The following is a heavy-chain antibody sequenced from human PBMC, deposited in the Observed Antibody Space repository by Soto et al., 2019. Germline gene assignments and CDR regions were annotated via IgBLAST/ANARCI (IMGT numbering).Heavy chain of an antibody. CDR1: GYSFTSYW. V-gene: IGHV5-51*01. J-gene: IGHJ5*02. CDR2: IYPGDSDT. Sequence: GESLKISCKGSGYSFTSYWIGWVRQMPGKGLEWMGIIYPGDSDTRYSPSFQGQVTISADKSISTAYLQWSSLKASDTAMYYCARTRYSSSWYGWFDPWGQGTLVTGSS. CDR3: ARTRYSSSWYGWFDP. D-gene: IGHD6-13*01.